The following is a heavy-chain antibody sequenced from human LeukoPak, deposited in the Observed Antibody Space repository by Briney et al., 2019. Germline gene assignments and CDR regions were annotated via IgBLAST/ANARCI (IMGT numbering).Heavy chain of an antibody. CDR2: ISSSSSYI. J-gene: IGHJ4*02. D-gene: IGHD3-3*01. CDR1: GFTFSSYN. CDR3: AKEVDPYYDFWSGYDY. V-gene: IGHV3-21*04. Sequence: PGGSLRLSCAASGFTFSSYNMNWVRQAPGKGLEWVSSISSSSSYIYYADSVKGRFTISRDNSKNSLYLQMNSLRTEDTALYYCAKEVDPYYDFWSGYDYWGQGTLVTVSS.